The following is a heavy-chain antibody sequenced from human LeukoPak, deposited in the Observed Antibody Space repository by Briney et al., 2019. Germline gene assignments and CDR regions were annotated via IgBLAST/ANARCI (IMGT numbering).Heavy chain of an antibody. CDR1: GFTFSSYA. CDR3: AKDGFDIVVVPAAMWEEGYFDY. D-gene: IGHD2-2*01. J-gene: IGHJ4*02. CDR2: ISGSGGST. V-gene: IGHV3-23*01. Sequence: GGSLRLSCAASGFTFSSYAMSWVRQAPGEGLEWVSAISGSGGSTYYAGSVKGRFTISRDNSKNTLYLQMNSLRAEDTAVYYCAKDGFDIVVVPAAMWEEGYFDYWGQGTLVTVSS.